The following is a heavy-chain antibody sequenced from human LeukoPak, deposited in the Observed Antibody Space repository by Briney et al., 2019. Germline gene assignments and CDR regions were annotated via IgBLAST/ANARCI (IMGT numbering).Heavy chain of an antibody. CDR1: GFTFSSHE. CDR2: INGRGVVV. D-gene: IGHD1-26*01. CDR3: ARDGDRGWDLDY. Sequence: GGSLRLSCVVSGFTFSSHEMNWVRQAPGKGLEWISYINGRGVVVDYAASVKGRFTISRDNAQNSLFLQMNNLSDEDTAVYYCARDGDRGWDLDYWGQGNLVTVSS. J-gene: IGHJ4*02. V-gene: IGHV3-48*03.